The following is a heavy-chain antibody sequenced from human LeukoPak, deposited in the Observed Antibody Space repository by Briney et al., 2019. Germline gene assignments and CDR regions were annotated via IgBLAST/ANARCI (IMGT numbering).Heavy chain of an antibody. D-gene: IGHD3-10*01. CDR1: GGSISTYY. CDR2: IYYSGST. CDR3: ARGGYQGSGTYYYMDV. J-gene: IGHJ6*03. V-gene: IGHV4-59*01. Sequence: SETLSLTCIVSGGSISTYYWSWIRQPPGKGLEWIGYIYYSGSTNYNPSLKSRVTISVDTSKNQFSLKLSSVTAADTAVYYCARGGYQGSGTYYYMDVWGKGTTVTISS.